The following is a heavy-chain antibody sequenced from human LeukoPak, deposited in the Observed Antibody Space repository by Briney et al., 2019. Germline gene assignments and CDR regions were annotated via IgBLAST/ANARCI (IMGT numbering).Heavy chain of an antibody. V-gene: IGHV3-53*01. Sequence: GGSLRLSCVASGFTVSSNYMSWVRQAPGKGLEWVSVIYSGGSTYYADSVKGRFTISRDNSKNTLYLQMNSLRAEDTAVYYCARGGYYYYYYYMDVWGKGTTVTISS. CDR3: ARGGYYYYYYYMDV. D-gene: IGHD3-16*01. CDR2: IYSGGST. CDR1: GFTVSSNY. J-gene: IGHJ6*03.